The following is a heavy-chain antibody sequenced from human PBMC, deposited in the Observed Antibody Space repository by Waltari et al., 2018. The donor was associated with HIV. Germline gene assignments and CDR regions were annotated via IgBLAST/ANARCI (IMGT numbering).Heavy chain of an antibody. CDR3: VKERGTRHGHNYPFDH. Sequence: EVRLLESGGGLVPPGGSQRLSCTASGFTFTSFALHWVRQSPVGGLKYVAAISPDGGSTYYTDSVKGRFTISRDNSKNTVFLQMTSLAEDDSALYFCVKERGTRHGHNYPFDHWGPGTLVTVSS. D-gene: IGHD2-2*01. CDR1: GFTFTSFA. CDR2: ISPDGGST. V-gene: IGHV3-64D*06. J-gene: IGHJ4*02.